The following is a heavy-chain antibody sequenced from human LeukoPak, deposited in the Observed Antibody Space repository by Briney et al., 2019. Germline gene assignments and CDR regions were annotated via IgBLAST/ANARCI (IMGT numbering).Heavy chain of an antibody. J-gene: IGHJ5*02. CDR3: ARSRAFNSGAFDP. Sequence: SETLSLTCAVSGGSISSTSYYWGWIRQPPGKGLEWIGNIYYSGSTYYNPSLKSRVTISVDTSKNQFSLRLNSVTAADTAVYYCARSRAFNSGAFDPWGQGSLVTVSS. CDR2: IYYSGST. V-gene: IGHV4-39*07. D-gene: IGHD1-26*01. CDR1: GGSISSTSYY.